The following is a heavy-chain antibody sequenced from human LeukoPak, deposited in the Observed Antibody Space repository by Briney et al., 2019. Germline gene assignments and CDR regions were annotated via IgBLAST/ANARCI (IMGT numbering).Heavy chain of an antibody. J-gene: IGHJ4*02. Sequence: GGSLRLSCAASGFTFGSYAMHWVRQAPGKGLEWVAFISYDGSNKYYADSVKGRFTISRDNSKNTLHLQMNSLRAEDTAVYYCARDGGGWGDYWGQGTLVTVSS. CDR3: ARDGGGWGDY. CDR1: GFTFGSYA. V-gene: IGHV3-30-3*01. D-gene: IGHD3-16*01. CDR2: ISYDGSNK.